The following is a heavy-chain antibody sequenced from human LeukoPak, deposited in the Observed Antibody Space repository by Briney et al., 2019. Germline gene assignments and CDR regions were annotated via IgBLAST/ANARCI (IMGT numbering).Heavy chain of an antibody. D-gene: IGHD1-26*01. Sequence: GESLQISCKGSGYIFTSYWIGWGRQVPGKGLEGMGIIYPGDSDTRYSPSFQGQVTISADKSISTAYLQWSSLKASDTAMYYCARQGYSGSYYDPGDAFDIWGQGTMVTVSS. J-gene: IGHJ3*02. CDR3: ARQGYSGSYYDPGDAFDI. V-gene: IGHV5-51*01. CDR1: GYIFTSYW. CDR2: IYPGDSDT.